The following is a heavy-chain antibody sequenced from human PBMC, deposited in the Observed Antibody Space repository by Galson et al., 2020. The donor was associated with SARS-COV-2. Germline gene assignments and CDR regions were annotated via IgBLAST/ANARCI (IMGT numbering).Heavy chain of an antibody. CDR1: GVSVSSNNYY. D-gene: IGHD3-9*01. Sequence: ASETLSLTCTVSGVSVSSNNYYWAWIRQPPGKGLEWIGTVYSFGTTYHNPSLRSRLTISLDTSKNQFSLKLTSVTAADTAVYYCARGLDDIFTGYYTFDYWGQGTLVTVSS. CDR3: ARGLDDIFTGYYTFDY. V-gene: IGHV4-39*07. CDR2: VYSFGTT. J-gene: IGHJ4*02.